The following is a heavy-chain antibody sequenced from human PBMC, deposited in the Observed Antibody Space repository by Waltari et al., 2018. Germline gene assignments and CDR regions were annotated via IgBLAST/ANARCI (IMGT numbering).Heavy chain of an antibody. V-gene: IGHV1-2*02. D-gene: IGHD7-27*01. CDR2: INPNNGAT. CDR1: GYPFPVYY. J-gene: IGHJ4*02. Sequence: QVQLVQSGVEVKKPGASVRVSCKASGYPFPVYYLHWIRQAPGQGPEWMGWINPNNGATHYAQKFQGRVTMTRDTSINTAYLEVTSDDTAVYFCARDRWGESHGYGYWGRGTLVTVSS. CDR3: ARDRWGESHGYGY.